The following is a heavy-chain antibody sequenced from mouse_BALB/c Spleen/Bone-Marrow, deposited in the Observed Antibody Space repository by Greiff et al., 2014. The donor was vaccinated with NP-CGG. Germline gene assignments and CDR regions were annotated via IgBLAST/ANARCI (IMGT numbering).Heavy chain of an antibody. V-gene: IGHV14-3*02. CDR2: IEPANGDT. Sequence: VQLQQPGAELVKPGASVKLSCTASGFNIKDTFMHWVKQRPEQGLEWIGRIEPANGDTKYDPKFQGKATITADTSSNTAYLQLSSLTSEDTAVYYCTKPSFYYGSSYWYFDVWGAGTTVTVSS. CDR3: TKPSFYYGSSYWYFDV. J-gene: IGHJ1*01. D-gene: IGHD1-1*01. CDR1: GFNIKDTF.